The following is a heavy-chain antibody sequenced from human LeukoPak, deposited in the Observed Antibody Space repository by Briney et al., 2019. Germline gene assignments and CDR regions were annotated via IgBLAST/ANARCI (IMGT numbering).Heavy chain of an antibody. J-gene: IGHJ4*02. Sequence: SETLSLTCTVSGGSISSYYWGWIRQPPGKGLEWIGNTYPTGSTYYNPSLKSRVTISVDTSKNQFSLKVSSVTAADTAVYYCARLTYYYGSGSLPQFEYYFDYWGQGTLVTVSS. CDR2: TYPTGST. V-gene: IGHV4-59*01. CDR3: ARLTYYYGSGSLPQFEYYFDY. D-gene: IGHD3-10*01. CDR1: GGSISSYY.